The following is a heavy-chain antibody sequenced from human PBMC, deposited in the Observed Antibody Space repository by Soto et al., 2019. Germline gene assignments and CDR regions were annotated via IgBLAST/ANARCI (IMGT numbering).Heavy chain of an antibody. Sequence: QVQLKESGSGLVKPAQTLSLTCAVSGASITSGGFSWSWVRQPPGKGLEWIGYVHHTGNTGYHPSIATRVTSSLYTSSELFSLYLTSVTAADTATYYCAKDCGGTCLGAFDIWGPGTTVIVSS. CDR1: GASITSGGFS. CDR2: VHHTGNT. J-gene: IGHJ3*02. D-gene: IGHD2-15*01. V-gene: IGHV4-30-2*01. CDR3: AKDCGGTCLGAFDI.